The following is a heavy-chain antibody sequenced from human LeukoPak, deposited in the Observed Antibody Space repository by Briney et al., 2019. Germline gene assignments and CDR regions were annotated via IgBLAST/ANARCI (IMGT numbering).Heavy chain of an antibody. Sequence: GGSLRLSCAASGFTFSTYTMNWVRQAPGKGLEWVSSISSSSTYIYYADSVKGRFTISRDDAKNSLYLQMNSLRAEDTAVYYCGTWTTVASYFDYWGQGTLVTVSS. J-gene: IGHJ4*02. V-gene: IGHV3-21*06. D-gene: IGHD4-17*01. CDR1: GFTFSTYT. CDR3: GTWTTVASYFDY. CDR2: ISSSSTYI.